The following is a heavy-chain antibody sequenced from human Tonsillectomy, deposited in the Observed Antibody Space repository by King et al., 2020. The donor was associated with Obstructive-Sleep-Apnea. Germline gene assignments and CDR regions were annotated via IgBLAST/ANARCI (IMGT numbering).Heavy chain of an antibody. Sequence: VTLKESGPALVKPTQTLTLTCTFTGFSLNTSGMCVSWIRQPPGKALEWLALIDWDDDKYYSASLKTRLTISKDTSRNQVVITMTNMDPVDTATYYCARTSWIRDGMDVWGQGTAVTVSS. CDR2: IDWDDDK. V-gene: IGHV2-70*01. J-gene: IGHJ6*02. CDR1: GFSLNTSGMC. CDR3: ARTSWIRDGMDV. D-gene: IGHD5-12*01.